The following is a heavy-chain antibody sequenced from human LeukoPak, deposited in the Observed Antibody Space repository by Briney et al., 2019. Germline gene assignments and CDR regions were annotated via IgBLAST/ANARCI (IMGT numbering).Heavy chain of an antibody. CDR1: GFTFSNYS. V-gene: IGHV3-21*01. D-gene: IGHD2-21*01. Sequence: RAGGSLRLSCAASGFTFSNYSMKWIRQEGGKGMEWVSSISSSSSYIYYADSVKGRFTISRDNAKNSLYLQMNSLRAEDTAVYYCASFDYSDSLYWGQGTLVTVSS. J-gene: IGHJ4*02. CDR3: ASFDYSDSLY. CDR2: ISSSSSYI.